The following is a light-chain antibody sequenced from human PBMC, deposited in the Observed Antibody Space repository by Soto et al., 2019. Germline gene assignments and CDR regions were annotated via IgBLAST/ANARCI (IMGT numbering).Light chain of an antibody. CDR1: QDISNY. V-gene: IGKV1-33*01. Sequence: DIQMTQSPSSLSASLGDRVTSXXQASQDISNYLNWYQQKPGKAPKLLXXDASNLETGVPSRFSGSGSGTDFTFTISSLQPEDIATYYCQQYDNLPRALTFGGGTKVDIK. CDR2: DAS. CDR3: QQYDNLPRALT. J-gene: IGKJ4*01.